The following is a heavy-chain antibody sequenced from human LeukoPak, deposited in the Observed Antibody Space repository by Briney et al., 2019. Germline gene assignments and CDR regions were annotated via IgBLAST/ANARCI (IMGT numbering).Heavy chain of an antibody. D-gene: IGHD6-19*01. CDR2: ISGSGGST. CDR1: GFTFSSYA. J-gene: IGHJ6*02. CDR3: AKDPVAGQDYYYYGMDV. V-gene: IGHV3-23*01. Sequence: GGSLRLSCAASGFTFSSYAMSWVRQAPGKGLEWVSAISGSGGSTYYADSVKGRFTISRDNSKNTLCLQMNSLRAEDTAVYYCAKDPVAGQDYYYYGMDVWGQGTTVTVSS.